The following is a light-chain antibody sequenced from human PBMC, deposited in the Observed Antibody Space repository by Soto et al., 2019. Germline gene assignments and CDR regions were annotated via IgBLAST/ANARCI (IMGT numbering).Light chain of an antibody. CDR2: AAS. CDR1: QSISSY. Sequence: DIQMTQSPSSLSASLGDRVTITCRASQSISSYLNWYQHKPGKAPKLLIYAASSLQSGVPLRFSGSGSGTDFTLTISSLQPEDFATYYCQQTYTTPFTFGPGTKVDIK. J-gene: IGKJ3*01. V-gene: IGKV1-39*01. CDR3: QQTYTTPFT.